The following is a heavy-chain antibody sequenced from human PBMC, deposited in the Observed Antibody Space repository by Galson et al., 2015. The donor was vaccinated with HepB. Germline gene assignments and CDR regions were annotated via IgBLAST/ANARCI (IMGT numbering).Heavy chain of an antibody. J-gene: IGHJ4*02. CDR2: ISGSGGNT. D-gene: IGHD2-8*02. CDR1: GFTFSTYA. V-gene: IGHV3-23*01. CDR3: SKDLVGFNDPYYLDS. Sequence: SLRLSCAASGFTFSTYAMSWVRQAQGKGLEWVSAISGSGGNTYYADSVRGRFTISRDNSKNTLYLQMNILRAEDTAVYYCSKDLVGFNDPYYLDSWGKGTLVTVSS.